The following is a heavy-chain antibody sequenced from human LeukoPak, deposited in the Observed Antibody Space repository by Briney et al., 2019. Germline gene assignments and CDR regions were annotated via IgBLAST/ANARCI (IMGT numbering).Heavy chain of an antibody. CDR1: GFTFSSYW. Sequence: GGSLRLSCAASGFTFSSYWMSWVRQAPGKGLEWVATIDSGGGSTHYADSVKGRFTISRDSSKNTLYLQMNSLRAEDTAVYYCARDVGPIHFDYWGQGTLVTVSS. J-gene: IGHJ4*02. CDR3: ARDVGPIHFDY. CDR2: IDSGGGST. D-gene: IGHD1-26*01. V-gene: IGHV3-23*01.